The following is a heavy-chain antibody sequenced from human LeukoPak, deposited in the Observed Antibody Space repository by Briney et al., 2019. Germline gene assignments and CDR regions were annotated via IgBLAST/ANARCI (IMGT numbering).Heavy chain of an antibody. J-gene: IGHJ5*02. Sequence: SETLSLTCTVSGGSISSYYWSWIRQPPGKGLEWIGYIYYSGSTNYNPSLKSRVTISVDTSKNQFSLKLSSVTAADTAVYYCARHVQQQQRGYNWFDPWGQGTLVTVSS. CDR3: ARHVQQQQRGYNWFDP. CDR1: GGSISSYY. CDR2: IYYSGST. V-gene: IGHV4-59*08. D-gene: IGHD6-13*01.